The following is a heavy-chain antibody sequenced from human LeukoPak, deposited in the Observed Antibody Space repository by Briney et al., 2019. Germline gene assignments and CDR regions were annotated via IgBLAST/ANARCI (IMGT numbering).Heavy chain of an antibody. V-gene: IGHV3-23*01. CDR1: VFTFSIYA. D-gene: IGHD6-13*01. J-gene: IGHJ4*02. Sequence: GGSLRLSCIPSVFTFSIYAMSGARQAPGKALEWVSAISGSGDSTYYADSVKGRFTISRDNSKNTLYLQMNSLRAENTAVYFCAKGIDAPYYFDCWNQGTLVTVSS. CDR3: AKGIDAPYYFDC. CDR2: ISGSGDST.